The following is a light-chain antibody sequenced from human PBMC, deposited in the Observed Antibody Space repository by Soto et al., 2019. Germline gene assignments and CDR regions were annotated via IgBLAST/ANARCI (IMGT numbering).Light chain of an antibody. V-gene: IGLV1-40*01. CDR3: QSYDRSLRTYV. CDR2: GNS. Sequence: QPVLTQPPSVSGAPGQRVTISCSGSISNIGAGYDVNWYRQLPGTAPKLLIYGNSDRPSGVPDRFSGSKSGTSASLAITGLQAEDEADYFCQSYDRSLRTYVFGTATKLTVL. CDR1: ISNIGAGYD. J-gene: IGLJ1*01.